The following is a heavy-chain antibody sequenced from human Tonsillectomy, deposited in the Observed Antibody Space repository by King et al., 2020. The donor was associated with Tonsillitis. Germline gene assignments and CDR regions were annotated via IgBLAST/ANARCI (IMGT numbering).Heavy chain of an antibody. CDR3: AKDRAVVTPNFFDY. V-gene: IGHV3-23*04. D-gene: IGHD4-23*01. CDR1: GFTFSTYA. Sequence: VQLVESGGGLVQPGGSLRLSCAASGFTFSTYALSWVRQAPGKGLEWVSAISGGGGSKFYADSVKGRFTSSRDNSKNTRYLQMNSLRAEDTAVYYCAKDRAVVTPNFFDYWGQGSLVTVSS. J-gene: IGHJ4*02. CDR2: ISGGGGSK.